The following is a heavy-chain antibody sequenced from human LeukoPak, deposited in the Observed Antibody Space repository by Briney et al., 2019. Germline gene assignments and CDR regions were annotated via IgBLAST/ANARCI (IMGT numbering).Heavy chain of an antibody. Sequence: PGGSLRLSCATSGFTFSGYAMSWVRQAPGKGLEWVSYVSTGGSNKYYADSVKGRFTISRDNAKKTVFLQMNSLTAEDTAVYYCATGSPFDYWGQGTLATVSS. CDR1: GFTFSGYA. D-gene: IGHD1-1*01. CDR2: VSTGGSNK. CDR3: ATGSPFDY. V-gene: IGHV3-23*01. J-gene: IGHJ4*02.